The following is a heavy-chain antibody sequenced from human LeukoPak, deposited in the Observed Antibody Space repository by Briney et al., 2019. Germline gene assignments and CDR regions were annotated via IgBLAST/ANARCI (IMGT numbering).Heavy chain of an antibody. CDR2: ISGSGGST. D-gene: IGHD3-10*01. CDR1: GFTFSSYA. J-gene: IGHJ4*02. Sequence: GGSLRLSCAASGFTFSSYAMSWVRQAPGKGLEWVSAISGSGGSTYYADSVKGRFTIPRDNSKNTLYLQMNSLRAEDTAVYYCAKESGYYGSGSYYSAGFFDYWGQGTLVTVSS. V-gene: IGHV3-23*01. CDR3: AKESGYYGSGSYYSAGFFDY.